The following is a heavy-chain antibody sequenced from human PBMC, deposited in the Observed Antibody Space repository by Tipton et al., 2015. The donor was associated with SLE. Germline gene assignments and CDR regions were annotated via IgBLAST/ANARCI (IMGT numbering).Heavy chain of an antibody. CDR1: GFTFSSYA. Sequence: SLRLSCATSGFTFSSYALSWVRRAPGKGLGWVSAISGGGGSTYYADVVKGRFSISIDKSKKTLFLQMNSLRVDDTATYYCAKFEKTTDFYLDSWGQGTLVSVSS. J-gene: IGHJ4*02. D-gene: IGHD1/OR15-1a*01. V-gene: IGHV3-23*01. CDR3: AKFEKTTDFYLDS. CDR2: ISGGGGST.